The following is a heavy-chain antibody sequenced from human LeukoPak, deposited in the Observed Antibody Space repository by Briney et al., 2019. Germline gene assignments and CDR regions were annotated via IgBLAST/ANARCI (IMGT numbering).Heavy chain of an antibody. CDR3: AKDLLRFLEWLLPYFDY. J-gene: IGHJ4*02. CDR1: GFTFSSYE. V-gene: IGHV3-23*01. Sequence: GGSLRLSCAASGFTFSSYEMNWVRRAPGKGLEWVSAISGSGGSTYYADSAKGRFTISRDNSKNTLYLQMNSLRAEDTAVYYCAKDLLRFLEWLLPYFDYWGQGTLVTVSS. D-gene: IGHD3-3*01. CDR2: ISGSGGST.